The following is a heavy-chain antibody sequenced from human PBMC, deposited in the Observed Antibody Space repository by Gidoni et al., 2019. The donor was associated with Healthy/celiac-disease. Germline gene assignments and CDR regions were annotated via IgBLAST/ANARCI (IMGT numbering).Heavy chain of an antibody. CDR2: IIPIFGTA. CDR3: ARDGRGSGSYEPVDY. Sequence: QVQLVQSGAEVKKPGSSVTVSCTASGGTFRSYAISWVRQAPGQGLEWMGGIIPIFGTANYAQKFQGRVTITADKSTSTAYMELSSLRSEDTAVYYCARDGRGSGSYEPVDYWGQGTLVTVSS. V-gene: IGHV1-69*06. D-gene: IGHD1-26*01. J-gene: IGHJ4*02. CDR1: GGTFRSYA.